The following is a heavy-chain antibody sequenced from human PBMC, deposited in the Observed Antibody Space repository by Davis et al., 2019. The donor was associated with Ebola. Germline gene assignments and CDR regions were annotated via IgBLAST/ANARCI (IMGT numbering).Heavy chain of an antibody. Sequence: MPSETLSLTCTVSGGSISDYYWSWIRQPPGKGLEWIGEINHSGSTNYNPSLKSRVTTSVDTSKNQFSLKLSSVTAADTAVYYCARRSVGGNGWFDPWGQGTLVTVSS. CDR3: ARRSVGGNGWFDP. J-gene: IGHJ5*02. CDR2: INHSGST. V-gene: IGHV4-34*01. D-gene: IGHD2-8*01. CDR1: GGSISDYY.